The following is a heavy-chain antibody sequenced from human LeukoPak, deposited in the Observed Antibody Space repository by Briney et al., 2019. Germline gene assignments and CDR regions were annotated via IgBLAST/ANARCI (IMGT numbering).Heavy chain of an antibody. V-gene: IGHV3-11*01. CDR2: ISSSGSTI. Sequence: GGSLRLSCAASGFTFSDYYMSWIRQAPGKGLEWVSYISSSGSTIYYADSVKGRFTISRDNAKNSLYLQMNSLRAEDTAVYYCARDSSSLQYFDWLNYWGQGTLVTVSS. J-gene: IGHJ4*02. CDR3: ARDSSSLQYFDWLNY. D-gene: IGHD3-9*01. CDR1: GFTFSDYY.